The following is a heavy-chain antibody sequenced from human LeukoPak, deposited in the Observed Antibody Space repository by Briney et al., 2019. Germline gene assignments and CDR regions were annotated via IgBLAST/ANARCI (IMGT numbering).Heavy chain of an antibody. CDR3: ARSMFSGSSWYVPPDY. V-gene: IGHV1-69*13. CDR2: IIPIFGTA. Sequence: GASVKVSCKASGGTFSSYAISWVRQAPGQGLEWMGGIIPIFGTANYAQKFQGRVTITADESTSTAYMELSSLRFEDTAVYYCARSMFSGSSWYVPPDYWGQGTLVTVSS. J-gene: IGHJ4*02. D-gene: IGHD6-13*01. CDR1: GGTFSSYA.